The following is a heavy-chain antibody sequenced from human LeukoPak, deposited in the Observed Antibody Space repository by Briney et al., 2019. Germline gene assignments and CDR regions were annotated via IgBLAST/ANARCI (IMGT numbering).Heavy chain of an antibody. Sequence: PSETLSLTCTVSGDSISSSRYYWSWIRQPAGKGLEWIGRIYTSGSTNYNPSLKSRVTISVDTSKNQFSLKLSSVTAADTAVYYCARTGYCSGGSCYHYYYYYMDVWGKGTTVTISS. CDR3: ARTGYCSGGSCYHYYYYYMDV. CDR2: IYTSGST. J-gene: IGHJ6*03. D-gene: IGHD2-15*01. CDR1: GDSISSSRYY. V-gene: IGHV4-61*02.